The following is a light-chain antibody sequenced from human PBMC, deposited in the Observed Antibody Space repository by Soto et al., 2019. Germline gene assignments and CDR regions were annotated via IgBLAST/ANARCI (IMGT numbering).Light chain of an antibody. CDR1: QSVNSNY. CDR2: GAS. J-gene: IGKJ1*01. V-gene: IGKV3-20*01. Sequence: EIVLTQSPVTLSLSPGERATLSCRASQSVNSNYLAWFQQKPGQAPRLLIYGASSRATGIPDRFSGSGSGTDFTLIISRLEPEDFAVYYCQQYGDSPRTFGQGTELEIK. CDR3: QQYGDSPRT.